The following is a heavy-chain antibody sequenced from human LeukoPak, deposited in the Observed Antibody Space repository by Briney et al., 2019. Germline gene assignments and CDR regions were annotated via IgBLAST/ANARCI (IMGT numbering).Heavy chain of an antibody. V-gene: IGHV4-59*08. J-gene: IGHJ4*02. CDR1: GGPISSYY. CDR3: ARQLPFDGDYYFDY. CDR2: IYYSGST. D-gene: IGHD4-17*01. Sequence: PSETLSLTCTAPGGPISSYYWSWIRQPPGKGLEWTGYIYYSGSTNYNPSLKSRVTISLDTSKNQFSLKLSSVTAADTGVYYCARQLPFDGDYYFDYWGQGTLVTVSS.